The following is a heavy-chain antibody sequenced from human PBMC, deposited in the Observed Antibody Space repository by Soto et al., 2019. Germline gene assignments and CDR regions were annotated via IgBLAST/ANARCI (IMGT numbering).Heavy chain of an antibody. D-gene: IGHD5-12*01. J-gene: IGHJ5*02. Sequence: SQTLSLTCAISGDSVSSYIDAWNWIRQSPSRCLEWLGRTYYRSKWHNDYAVSVKSRIAINPDASKNQFSLQLNSVTPEDTAVYYCARARDVASTMTWFDPWGQGTLVTVSS. CDR2: TYYRSKWHN. CDR1: GDSVSSYIDA. V-gene: IGHV6-1*01. CDR3: ARARDVASTMTWFDP.